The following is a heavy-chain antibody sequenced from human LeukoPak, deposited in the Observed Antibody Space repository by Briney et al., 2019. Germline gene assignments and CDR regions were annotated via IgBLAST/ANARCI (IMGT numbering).Heavy chain of an antibody. CDR1: GFTFSSYD. D-gene: IGHD6-6*01. CDR2: INQDGSET. CDR3: ARMGSSSSSY. J-gene: IGHJ4*02. Sequence: PGGSLRLSCAASGFTFSSYDMHWVRQAPGKGLEWVANINQDGSETYYVDSVKGRFTISRDNTKNSLYLQMNSLRAEDTAVYYCARMGSSSSSYWGQGTLVTVSS. V-gene: IGHV3-7*01.